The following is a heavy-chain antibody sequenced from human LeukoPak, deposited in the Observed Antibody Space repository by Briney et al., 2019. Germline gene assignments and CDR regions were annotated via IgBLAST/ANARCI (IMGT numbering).Heavy chain of an antibody. CDR3: ARDRGQQLVPYYFDY. V-gene: IGHV3-64*02. D-gene: IGHD6-13*01. J-gene: IGHJ4*02. CDR1: GFSFSSYA. Sequence: EGSLRLSCAASGFSFSSYAMHWVRQAPGRGLEYVSGITNNGDSAYYADSVRGRFTISRDNSQNTLYLQMGSLRDEDTAVYYCARDRGQQLVPYYFDYWGQGTLVTVSS. CDR2: ITNNGDSA.